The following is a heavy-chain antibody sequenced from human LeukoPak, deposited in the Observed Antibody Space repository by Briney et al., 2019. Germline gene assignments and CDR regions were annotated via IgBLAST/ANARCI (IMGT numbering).Heavy chain of an antibody. J-gene: IGHJ4*02. D-gene: IGHD6-13*01. V-gene: IGHV3-30*18. CDR2: ISYDGSNK. Sequence: GGSLRLSCAASGFTLSSYGMHGVRQAPGKGLEWVAVISYDGSNKYYADSVKGRFTISRDNSKNTLYLQMNSLRAEDTAVYYCANSPSIAAAGTHYWGQGTLVTVSS. CDR3: ANSPSIAAAGTHY. CDR1: GFTLSSYG.